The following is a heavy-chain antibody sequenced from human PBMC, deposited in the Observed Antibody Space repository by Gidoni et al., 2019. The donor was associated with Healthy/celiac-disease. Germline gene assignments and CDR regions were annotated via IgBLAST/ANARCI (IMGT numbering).Heavy chain of an antibody. Sequence: QVQLQESRPGLVKPSETLSLTCTVSGGSISSYDWSWIRRPPGKGLEWLGYIYYSGSTNYNPSLKRRVTISVDTSKIPFSLKLSSVTAADTAVYYCARVTARGAFDIWGQGTMVTVSS. D-gene: IGHD5-18*01. CDR2: IYYSGST. J-gene: IGHJ3*02. CDR3: ARVTARGAFDI. CDR1: GGSISSYD. V-gene: IGHV4-59*01.